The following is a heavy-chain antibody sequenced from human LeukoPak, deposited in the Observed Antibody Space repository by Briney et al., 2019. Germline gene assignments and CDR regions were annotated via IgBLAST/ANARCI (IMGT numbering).Heavy chain of an antibody. J-gene: IGHJ4*02. CDR2: IYYSGST. D-gene: IGHD6-13*01. V-gene: IGHV4-59*08. Sequence: SETLSLTCTVSGGSISSYYWSWIRQPPGKGLEWIGYIYYSGSTNYNPSLKSRVTISVDTSKNQFSLKLSSVTVADTAVYYCARRGGGSSWFLYYFDYWGQGTLVTVSS. CDR1: GGSISSYY. CDR3: ARRGGGSSWFLYYFDY.